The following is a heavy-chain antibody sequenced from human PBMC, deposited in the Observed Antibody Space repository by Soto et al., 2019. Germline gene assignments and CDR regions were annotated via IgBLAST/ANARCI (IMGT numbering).Heavy chain of an antibody. V-gene: IGHV1-69*12. Sequence: QVQLVQSGAEVKKPGSSVTVSCKASGGTFGNSAISWVRQAPGQGLEWMGGIIPIFPTPDYAEKFQGRVTSAADEATAAAYREVTGRRSEDTAVYYCARDKDRQHLGGNYCCGIDVGGQGTTVTVSS. CDR3: ARDKDRQHLGGNYCCGIDV. CDR1: GGTFGNSA. J-gene: IGHJ6*02. CDR2: IIPIFPTP. D-gene: IGHD6-25*01.